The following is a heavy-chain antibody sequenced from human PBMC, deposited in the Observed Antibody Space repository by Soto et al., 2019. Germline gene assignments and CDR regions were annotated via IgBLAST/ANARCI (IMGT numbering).Heavy chain of an antibody. Sequence: GGSLRLSCAASGFTFSSYAMSWVRQAPGKGLEWVSAISGSGGSTYYADSVKGRFTISRDNSKNTLYLQMNSLRAEDTAVYYCAKLDTDMVRTSNWFGPWGQGTLVTVSS. CDR2: ISGSGGST. V-gene: IGHV3-23*01. D-gene: IGHD5-18*01. CDR1: GFTFSSYA. J-gene: IGHJ5*02. CDR3: AKLDTDMVRTSNWFGP.